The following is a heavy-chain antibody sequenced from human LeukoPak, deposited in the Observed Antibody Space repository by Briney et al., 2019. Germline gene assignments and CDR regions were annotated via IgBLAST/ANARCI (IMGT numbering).Heavy chain of an antibody. CDR3: ASPGRDGYNSGFDY. CDR2: IYYSGST. D-gene: IGHD5-24*01. Sequence: SETLSLTCTVSGGSISSYHWSWIRQPPGKGLEWIGSIYYSGSTYYNPSLKSRVTISVDTSKNQFSLKLSSVTAADTAVYYCASPGRDGYNSGFDYWGQGTLVTVSS. CDR1: GGSISSYH. J-gene: IGHJ4*02. V-gene: IGHV4-39*01.